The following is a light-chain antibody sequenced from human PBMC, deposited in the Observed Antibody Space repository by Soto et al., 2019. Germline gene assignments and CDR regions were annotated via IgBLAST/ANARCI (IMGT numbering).Light chain of an antibody. J-gene: IGLJ2*01. V-gene: IGLV2-8*01. Sequence: QSVLTQPPSASGSPGQSVTISCTGTSSDVGAYNFVSWYQQHPGKAPKLIIYEVTKRPSGVPDRFSGSKSGNTASLTVSGLQAEDEADYYCSSYAGSTVIFGGGTKLTVL. CDR1: SSDVGAYNF. CDR3: SSYAGSTVI. CDR2: EVT.